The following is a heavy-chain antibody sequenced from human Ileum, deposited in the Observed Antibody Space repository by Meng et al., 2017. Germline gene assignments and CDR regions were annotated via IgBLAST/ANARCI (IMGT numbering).Heavy chain of an antibody. CDR1: GYTFRNYP. CDR2: INAGNGNI. J-gene: IGHJ4*02. V-gene: IGHV1-3*01. CDR3: ARENDNWNYFDY. D-gene: IGHD1-1*01. Sequence: QVQLVQSGTVGKKVGASVKVSCTASGYTFRNYPLHWVRQAPGQRPEWMGWINAGNGNIKISQKFQGRITITSDTSATAYMELSSLRSEDTAVYFCARENDNWNYFDYWGQGSLVTVSS.